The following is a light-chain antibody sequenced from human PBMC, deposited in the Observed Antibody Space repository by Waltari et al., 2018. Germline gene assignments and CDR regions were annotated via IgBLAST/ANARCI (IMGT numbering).Light chain of an antibody. Sequence: DIVMTQTPLSLPVTPGEPASISCRSSQSLLDSDGYTHLHWYLQKPGQSPQLLIYLGSNRASGVPDRFSGSGSGTDFTLKISRVEAEDVGVYYFMQTLQTPYSFGQGTKVEIK. V-gene: IGKV2-28*01. CDR3: MQTLQTPYS. CDR2: LGS. J-gene: IGKJ2*03. CDR1: QSLLDSDGYTH.